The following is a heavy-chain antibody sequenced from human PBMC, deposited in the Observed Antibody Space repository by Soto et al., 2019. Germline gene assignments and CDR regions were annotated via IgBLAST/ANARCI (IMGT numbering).Heavy chain of an antibody. J-gene: IGHJ4*02. CDR1: GFTFSRYD. D-gene: IGHD1-26*01. CDR2: IGNGGDT. CDR3: AREITPRSREWEPLQY. Sequence: PGGSLRLSCAASGFTFSRYDFHWVRQATGKDLEWVSAIGNGGDTHYSASVKGRFTISRDSAKNSLYLQMDSLGVEDTAVYYCAREITPRSREWEPLQYCGQGTLVTVSS. V-gene: IGHV3-13*01.